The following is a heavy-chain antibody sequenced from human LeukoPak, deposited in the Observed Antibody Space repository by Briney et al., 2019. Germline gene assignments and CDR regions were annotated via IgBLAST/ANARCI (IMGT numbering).Heavy chain of an antibody. CDR3: ARDQSDPRKLWLEGNWFDP. V-gene: IGHV3-11*01. CDR1: GFTFSDYY. CDR2: ISSSGSTI. D-gene: IGHD5-18*01. J-gene: IGHJ5*02. Sequence: PGGSLRLSCAASGFTFSDYYMSWIRQAPGKGLEWVSYISSSGSTIYYADSVKGRFTISRDNAKNSLYLQMNSLRAEDTAVYYCARDQSDPRKLWLEGNWFDPWGQGTLVTVSS.